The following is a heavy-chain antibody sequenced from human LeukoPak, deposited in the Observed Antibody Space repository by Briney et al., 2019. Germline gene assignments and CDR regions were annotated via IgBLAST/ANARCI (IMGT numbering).Heavy chain of an antibody. Sequence: GGSLRLSCAASGFTFSSYAMSWVRQAPGKGLEWVSAISGRGGSTYYADSVKGRFTISRDNSKNTLYLQMNSLRAEDTAVYYCAKDPSSGDYGDYYWGQGTLVTVSS. CDR3: AKDPSSGDYGDYY. CDR2: ISGRGGST. J-gene: IGHJ4*02. V-gene: IGHV3-23*01. CDR1: GFTFSSYA. D-gene: IGHD4-17*01.